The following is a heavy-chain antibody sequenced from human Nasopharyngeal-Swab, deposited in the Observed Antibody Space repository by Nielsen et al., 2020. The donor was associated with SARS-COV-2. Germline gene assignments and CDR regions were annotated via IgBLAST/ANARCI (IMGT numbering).Heavy chain of an antibody. D-gene: IGHD2-15*01. CDR3: ARDGRYCSGGSCSQYYYYYGMDV. Sequence: GESLKISCAASGFTFSSYAMHWVRQAPGKGLEWVAVISYDGSNKYNADSVKGRFTISRDNSKNTLYLQMNSLRAEDTAVYYCARDGRYCSGGSCSQYYYYYGMDVWGQGTTVTVSS. CDR2: ISYDGSNK. CDR1: GFTFSSYA. V-gene: IGHV3-30-3*01. J-gene: IGHJ6*02.